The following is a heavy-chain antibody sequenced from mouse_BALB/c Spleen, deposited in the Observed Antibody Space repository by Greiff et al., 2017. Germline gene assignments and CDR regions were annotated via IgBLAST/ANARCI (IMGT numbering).Heavy chain of an antibody. CDR1: GYSITSDYA. CDR3: ARGDYGY. V-gene: IGHV3-2*02. J-gene: IGHJ2*01. Sequence: EVKLQESGPGLVKPSQSLSLTCTVTGYSITSDYAWNWIRQFPGNKLEWMGYISYSGSTSYNPSLKSRISITRDTSKNQFFLQLNSVTTEDTATYYCARGDYGYWGQGTTLTVSS. D-gene: IGHD1-1*01. CDR2: ISYSGST.